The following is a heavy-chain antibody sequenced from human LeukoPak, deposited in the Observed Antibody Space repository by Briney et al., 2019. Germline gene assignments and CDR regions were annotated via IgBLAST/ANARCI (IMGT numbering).Heavy chain of an antibody. Sequence: SQTLSLTCAVSGGSISSGGYSWSWIRQPPGKGLEWIGCIYHSGSTYYNPSLKSRVTISVDRSKNQFSLKLSSVTAADTAVYYCARGPPYDAFDIWGQGTMVTVSS. CDR3: ARGPPYDAFDI. CDR1: GGSISSGGYS. V-gene: IGHV4-30-2*01. J-gene: IGHJ3*02. CDR2: IYHSGST.